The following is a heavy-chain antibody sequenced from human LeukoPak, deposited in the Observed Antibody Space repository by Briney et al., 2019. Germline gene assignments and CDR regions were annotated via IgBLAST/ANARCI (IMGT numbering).Heavy chain of an antibody. CDR2: SSGYSDNK. Sequence: ASVKVSCKASGYTFTSYGIGRVRQAPGQGLEWMGWSSGYSDNKYYAQKLQGRVTMTTETSTNTAYMELRSLRSDDTAIYYCARDSFTMVRGMSPDYWGHGTLVTVSS. CDR3: ARDSFTMVRGMSPDY. CDR1: GYTFTSYG. D-gene: IGHD3-10*01. V-gene: IGHV1-18*01. J-gene: IGHJ4*01.